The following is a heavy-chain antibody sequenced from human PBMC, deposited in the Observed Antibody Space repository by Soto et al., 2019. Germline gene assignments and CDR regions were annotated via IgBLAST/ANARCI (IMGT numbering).Heavy chain of an antibody. CDR3: ATLLGFSSGGSWYSHVADY. V-gene: IGHV3-23*01. D-gene: IGHD2-8*02. J-gene: IGHJ4*02. CDR2: IDGGGTT. Sequence: EVHLWESGGDLVQPGGSLRVSCVGSGYTFSSRAMSWVRQAPGKGLEWVSGIDGGGTTDYADSVKGRFTISRDNSQDTLYLQTNSLRAEDTAVYYCATLLGFSSGGSWYSHVADYWGQGTLVTVSS. CDR1: GYTFSSRA.